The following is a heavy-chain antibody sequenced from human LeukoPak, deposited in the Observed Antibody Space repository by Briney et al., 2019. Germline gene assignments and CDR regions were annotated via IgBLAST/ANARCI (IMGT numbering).Heavy chain of an antibody. CDR1: GFTFSIDS. D-gene: IGHD2-21*01. V-gene: IGHV3-23*01. Sequence: PGGSLRLSCAASGFTFSIDSVNWFRQAPGKGLEWVSAISSSGGTTYYADSVKGRFSISRDNSKNTLYLQMNSLRAEDTAVYYCAKDRNCSPTNFDSSGQGTLVTVSA. CDR2: ISSSGGTT. CDR3: AKDRNCSPTNFDS. J-gene: IGHJ4*02.